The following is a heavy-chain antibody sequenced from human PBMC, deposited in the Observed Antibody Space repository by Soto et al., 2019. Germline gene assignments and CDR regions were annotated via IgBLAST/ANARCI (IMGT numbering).Heavy chain of an antibody. D-gene: IGHD2-15*01. Sequence: GGSLRLSCAASGFTFSNYAMSWVRQAPGKGLEWVSAISGSGVTTYYADSVKGRFTISRDNSKNTLYLQMNSLRAEDTAVYYCAKDKVDCSGGSCYFRWFDPWGQGTLVTVSS. J-gene: IGHJ5*02. CDR1: GFTFSNYA. CDR3: AKDKVDCSGGSCYFRWFDP. V-gene: IGHV3-23*01. CDR2: ISGSGVTT.